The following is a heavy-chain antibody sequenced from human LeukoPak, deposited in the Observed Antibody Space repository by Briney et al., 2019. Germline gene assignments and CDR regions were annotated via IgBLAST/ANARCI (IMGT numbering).Heavy chain of an antibody. CDR2: ISYDGSNK. Sequence: GGSLRLSCAASGFTFSSYGMHWVRQAPGKGLEWVAVISYDGSNKYYADSVKGRFTISRDNSKNTLYLQMNSLRAEDTAVYYCASGYCGGDCYGIDYWGQGTLVTVSS. D-gene: IGHD2-21*02. CDR1: GFTFSSYG. V-gene: IGHV3-30*03. J-gene: IGHJ4*02. CDR3: ASGYCGGDCYGIDY.